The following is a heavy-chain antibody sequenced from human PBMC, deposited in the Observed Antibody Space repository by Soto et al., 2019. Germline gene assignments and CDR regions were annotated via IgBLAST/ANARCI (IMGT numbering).Heavy chain of an antibody. J-gene: IGHJ6*02. Sequence: GGSLRLSCAASGFTFSSYAMHWVRQAPGKGLEWVAVISYDGSNKYYADSVKGRFTISRDNSKNTLYLQMNSLRAEDTAVYYCARLHSNYPNYYFGMDVWGQGTPVT. CDR2: ISYDGSNK. CDR1: GFTFSSYA. D-gene: IGHD4-4*01. V-gene: IGHV3-30-3*01. CDR3: ARLHSNYPNYYFGMDV.